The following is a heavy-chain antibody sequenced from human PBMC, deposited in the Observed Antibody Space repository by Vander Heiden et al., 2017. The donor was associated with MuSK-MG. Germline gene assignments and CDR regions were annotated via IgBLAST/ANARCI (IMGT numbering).Heavy chain of an antibody. Sequence: EVQLLESGGGLVQPGGSLRLTCEASGFTFSSYAMSWVRQAPGKGLQWVSTIKGGGVTTYYADSVKGRFTISRDSSKNTLYLQMNSLRAEDTAVYYCAKGGYSGYVRYFDLWGRGTLVTVSS. CDR3: AKGGYSGYVRYFDL. D-gene: IGHD5-12*01. J-gene: IGHJ2*01. CDR1: GFTFSSYA. CDR2: IKGGGVTT. V-gene: IGHV3-23*01.